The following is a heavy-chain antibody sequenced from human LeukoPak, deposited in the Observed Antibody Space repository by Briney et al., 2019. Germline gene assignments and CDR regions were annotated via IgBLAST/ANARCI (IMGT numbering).Heavy chain of an antibody. CDR1: GYTFTSYG. Sequence: ASVKVSCKASGYTFTSYGISWVRQAPGQGLEWMGWISGYNGNTNYAQNLQGRVTMTTDTSTSTVYMELRSLRSDDTAVYYCAREAGCSGGSCYSVAFDIWGQGTMVTVSS. V-gene: IGHV1-18*01. J-gene: IGHJ3*02. CDR3: AREAGCSGGSCYSVAFDI. CDR2: ISGYNGNT. D-gene: IGHD2-15*01.